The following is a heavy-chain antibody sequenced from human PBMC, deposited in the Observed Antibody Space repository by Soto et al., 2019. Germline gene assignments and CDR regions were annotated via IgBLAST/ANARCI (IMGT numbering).Heavy chain of an antibody. CDR2: ISGSGTST. J-gene: IGHJ4*02. CDR1: GFTFSRYA. CDR3: ASRSATVLSLTY. D-gene: IGHD2-8*01. V-gene: IGHV3-23*01. Sequence: GGSLRLSCAASGFTFSRYALNWVRQAPGKGLEWVAEISGSGTSTYYAPSVKGRFIISSDSSKNTFYLRMNSLRAEDTAMYYCASRSATVLSLTYWGPGTQVTVSS.